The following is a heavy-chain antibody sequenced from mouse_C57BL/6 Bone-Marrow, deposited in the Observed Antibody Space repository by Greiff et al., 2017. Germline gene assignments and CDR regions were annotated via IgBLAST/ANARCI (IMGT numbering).Heavy chain of an antibody. CDR1: GYSITSGYD. Sequence: EVQLQQSGPGMVKPSQSLSLTCTVTGYSITSGYDWHWIRHFPGNKLEWMGYISYSGSTNYTPSLKSRISITHDTSKNHFFLKLNSVTTEDTATYNCARDRGWHWYFDVWGTGTTVTVSS. CDR3: ARDRGWHWYFDV. J-gene: IGHJ1*03. CDR2: ISYSGST. D-gene: IGHD2-3*01. V-gene: IGHV3-1*01.